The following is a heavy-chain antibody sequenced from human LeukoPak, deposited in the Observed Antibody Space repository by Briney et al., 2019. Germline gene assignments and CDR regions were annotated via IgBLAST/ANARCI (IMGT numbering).Heavy chain of an antibody. V-gene: IGHV4-39*07. J-gene: IGHJ4*02. CDR2: IYYSGST. CDR1: GGSISSSSYY. Sequence: SETLSLTCTVSGGSISSSSYYWGWIRQPPGKGLEWIGSIYYSGSTYYNPSLKSRVTLSLDTSKNQFSLRLNSVTAADTAVYYCARGRGDSKGTSFDFWGQGTLVTVSS. CDR3: ARGRGDSKGTSFDF. D-gene: IGHD3-22*01.